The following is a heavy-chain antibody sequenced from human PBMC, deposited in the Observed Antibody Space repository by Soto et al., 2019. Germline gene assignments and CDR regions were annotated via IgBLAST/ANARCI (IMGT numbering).Heavy chain of an antibody. V-gene: IGHV3-23*01. D-gene: IGHD3-22*01. CDR2: ISGSGGST. Sequence: GGSLRLSCAASGFTFSSYAMSWVRQAPGKGLEWVSAISGSGGSTYYADSVKGRFTISRDNSKNTLYLQMNSLRAEDTAVYYCAKVPNYYDSSGYYLDDAFDIWGQGTMVTVSS. CDR3: AKVPNYYDSSGYYLDDAFDI. J-gene: IGHJ3*02. CDR1: GFTFSSYA.